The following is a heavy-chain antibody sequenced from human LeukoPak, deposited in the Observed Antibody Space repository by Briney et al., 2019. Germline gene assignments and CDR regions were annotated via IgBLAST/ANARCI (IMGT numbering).Heavy chain of an antibody. CDR1: GFTFSTNW. CDR3: ARTKTLGYCSSTSCYANYYFDY. Sequence: GGSLRLSCAASGFTFSTNWMHWVRQAPGKGLEWVAVISYDGSNKYYADSVKGRFTISRDNSKNTLYLQMNSLRAEDTAVYYCARTKTLGYCSSTSCYANYYFDYWGQGTLVTVSS. J-gene: IGHJ4*02. D-gene: IGHD2-2*01. CDR2: ISYDGSNK. V-gene: IGHV3-30-3*01.